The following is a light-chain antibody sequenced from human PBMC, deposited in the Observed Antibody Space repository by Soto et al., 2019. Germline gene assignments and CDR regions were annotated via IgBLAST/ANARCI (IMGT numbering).Light chain of an antibody. CDR3: QQYGNSPQT. J-gene: IGKJ1*01. V-gene: IGKV3-20*01. CDR1: QSVSSSS. Sequence: EIVLTQSPCTLSLSPWDGSTLSCMASQSVSSSSLAWYQQKLGQAPRLLVYGASNRATGIPDRFSGSGSGTDFTLTISRLEPEDFAVYYCQQYGNSPQTFGQGTKVDI. CDR2: GAS.